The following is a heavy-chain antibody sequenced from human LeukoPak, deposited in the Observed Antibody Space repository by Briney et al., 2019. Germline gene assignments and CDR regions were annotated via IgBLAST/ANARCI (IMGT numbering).Heavy chain of an antibody. CDR3: AYSYGAYYFDY. Sequence: PGGALRLSCAASGCTFSDYYMSWIRQAPGKGLECLSYISSSGSIIYYADSVKGRFTISRDNAKNSMYLQVNSLRAEDTAVYYCAYSYGAYYFDYWGQGTLVTVSS. D-gene: IGHD4-11*01. CDR2: ISSSGSII. CDR1: GCTFSDYY. V-gene: IGHV3-11*04. J-gene: IGHJ4*02.